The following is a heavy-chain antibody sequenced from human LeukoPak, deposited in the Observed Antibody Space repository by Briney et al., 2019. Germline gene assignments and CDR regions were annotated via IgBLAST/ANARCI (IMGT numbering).Heavy chain of an antibody. Sequence: SETLSLTCAVYGGSFSGYYWSWIRQPPGKGLEWIGEINHSGSTNYNPSLKSRVTISVGSSKNQFSLKLSSVTAADTAVYYCAREGDSGYCSGGSCNDDAFDIWGQGTMVAVSS. V-gene: IGHV4-34*01. CDR2: INHSGST. D-gene: IGHD2-15*01. CDR3: AREGDSGYCSGGSCNDDAFDI. CDR1: GGSFSGYY. J-gene: IGHJ3*02.